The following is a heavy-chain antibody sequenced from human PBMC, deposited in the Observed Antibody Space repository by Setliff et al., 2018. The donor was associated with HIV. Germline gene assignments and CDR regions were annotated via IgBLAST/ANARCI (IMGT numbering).Heavy chain of an antibody. D-gene: IGHD5-12*01. V-gene: IGHV2-5*02. Sequence: SGPTLVNPTETLTLTCTFSGFPLRASGVGVGWIRQPPGKALGWLALIYWDDDKRYSPSLKSRLTIIKDTYKNQVVLTMTNMNSVDTATYYCAHRGGMATDYWGQGTLVTVSS. CDR2: IYWDDDK. CDR3: AHRGGMATDY. J-gene: IGHJ4*02. CDR1: GFPLRASGVG.